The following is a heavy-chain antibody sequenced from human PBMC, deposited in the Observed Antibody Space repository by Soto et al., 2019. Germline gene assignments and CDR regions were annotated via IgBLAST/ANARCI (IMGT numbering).Heavy chain of an antibody. Sequence: QITLNESGPTQVKPRQTLTLTCTFSGFSLTTSGVGVGWIHQSPGKAPEWLALIYWDDDKRYSPSLKSRLTITKDTSKNQVVLTMADLDPADTATYSCAHRVLRTVFGLVTTTAIYFDFWGQGTPVAVSS. CDR3: AHRVLRTVFGLVTTTAIYFDF. V-gene: IGHV2-5*02. J-gene: IGHJ4*02. D-gene: IGHD3-3*01. CDR1: GFSLTTSGVG. CDR2: IYWDDDK.